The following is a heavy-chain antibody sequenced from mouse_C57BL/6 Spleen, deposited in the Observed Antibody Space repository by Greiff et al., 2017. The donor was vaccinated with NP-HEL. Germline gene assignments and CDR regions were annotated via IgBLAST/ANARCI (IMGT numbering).Heavy chain of an antibody. CDR3: SRREYYYGSRNAMDY. J-gene: IGHJ4*01. CDR2: ILPGSGST. Sequence: QVQLKESGAELMKPGASVKLSCKATGYTFTGYWIEWVKQRPGHGLEWIGEILPGSGSTNYNEKFKGKATITADTSSNTAYMQLSSLTTEDSAILYCSRREYYYGSRNAMDYWGQGTSVTVSS. D-gene: IGHD1-1*01. V-gene: IGHV1-9*01. CDR1: GYTFTGYW.